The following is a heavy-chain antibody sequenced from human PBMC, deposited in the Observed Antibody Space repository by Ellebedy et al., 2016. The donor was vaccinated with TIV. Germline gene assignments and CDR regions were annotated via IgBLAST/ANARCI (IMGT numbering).Heavy chain of an antibody. CDR2: IKEDGSQK. Sequence: GESLKISXTASGFTFSTPWMSWVRQAPGKGLEWVANIKEDGSQKYYVDSVKGRFTISRDKSKNTVSLQMDSLRLADTAVYYCVRDRVGGFDHWGQGTLVTVSS. J-gene: IGHJ5*02. CDR3: VRDRVGGFDH. CDR1: GFTFSTPW. V-gene: IGHV3-7*01. D-gene: IGHD1-26*01.